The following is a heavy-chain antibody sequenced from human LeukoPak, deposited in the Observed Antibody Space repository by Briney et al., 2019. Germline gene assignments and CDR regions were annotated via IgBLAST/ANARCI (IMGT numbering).Heavy chain of an antibody. J-gene: IGHJ3*02. V-gene: IGHV3-48*01. CDR1: GFTLSSYS. CDR2: ISSSSTI. CDR3: ARDRLYYDFWSGYYDAFDI. D-gene: IGHD3-3*01. Sequence: GGSLRLSCAASGFTLSSYSMNWVRQAPGKGLEWVSYISSSSTIYYADSVKGRFTISRDNAKNSLYLQMNSLRAEDTAVYYCARDRLYYDFWSGYYDAFDIWGQGTMVTVSS.